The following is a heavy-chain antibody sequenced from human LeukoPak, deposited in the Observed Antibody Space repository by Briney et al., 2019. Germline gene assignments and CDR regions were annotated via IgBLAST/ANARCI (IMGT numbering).Heavy chain of an antibody. V-gene: IGHV4-30-2*01. CDR3: ARAKNVGYGDYQRRLLRLVDGMDV. Sequence: PSETLSLTCAVSGGSISSGGYSWSWIRQPPGKGLEWIGYIYHSGSTYYNPSLKSRVTISVDRSKNQFSLKLSSVTAADTAVYYCARAKNVGYGDYQRRLLRLVDGMDVWGQGTTVTVSS. J-gene: IGHJ6*02. D-gene: IGHD4-17*01. CDR2: IYHSGST. CDR1: GGSISSGGYS.